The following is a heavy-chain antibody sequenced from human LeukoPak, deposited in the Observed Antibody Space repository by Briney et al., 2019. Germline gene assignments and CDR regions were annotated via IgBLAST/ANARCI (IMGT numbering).Heavy chain of an antibody. CDR1: GFTLSNYG. Sequence: PGESLRLSCAASGFTLSNYGMHWVRQAPVKGLEWMAFIRYEGSNKYYGDSVKGRFTISRDNSKNTLYLQMNSLRAEDTAVYYCAKVARGTSDRGQGTLVTVSS. D-gene: IGHD1-14*01. J-gene: IGHJ1*01. V-gene: IGHV3-30*02. CDR2: IRYEGSNK. CDR3: AKVARGTSD.